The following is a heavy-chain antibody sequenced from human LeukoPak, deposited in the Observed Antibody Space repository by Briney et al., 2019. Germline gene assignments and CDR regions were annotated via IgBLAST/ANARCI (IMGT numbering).Heavy chain of an antibody. D-gene: IGHD6-6*01. J-gene: IGHJ6*02. Sequence: ASVKVSRKASGYTSTSYYMHWVRQAPGQGLEWMGIINPSGGSTSYAQQFQGRVTMTRDTSTSTVYMELSSLRSEDTAVYYCARAGVGSSSSVRYYYGMDVWGQGTTVTVSS. CDR3: ARAGVGSSSSVRYYYGMDV. CDR2: INPSGGST. CDR1: GYTSTSYY. V-gene: IGHV1-46*01.